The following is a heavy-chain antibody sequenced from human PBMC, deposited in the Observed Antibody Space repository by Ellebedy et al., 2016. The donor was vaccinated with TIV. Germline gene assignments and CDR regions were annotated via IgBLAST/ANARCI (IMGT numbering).Heavy chain of an antibody. CDR2: INPNSGGT. J-gene: IGHJ4*02. D-gene: IGHD6-13*01. CDR3: ATGDPISSSWYYFDY. CDR1: GYTFTGYY. V-gene: IGHV1-2*02. Sequence: ASVKVSXXASGYTFTGYYMHWVRQAPGQGLEWMGWINPNSGGTNYAQKFQGRVTMTRDTSISTAYMELSRLRSEDTAVYYCATGDPISSSWYYFDYWGQGTLVTVSS.